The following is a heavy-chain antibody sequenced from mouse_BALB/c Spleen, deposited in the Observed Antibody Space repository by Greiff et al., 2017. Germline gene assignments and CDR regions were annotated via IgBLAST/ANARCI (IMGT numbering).Heavy chain of an antibody. CDR3: ARRPEGFAY. J-gene: IGHJ3*01. Sequence: QVQLQQSGAELAKPGASVKMSCKASGYTFTSYWMHWVKQRPGQGLEWIGYINPSTGYTEYNQKFKDKATLTADKSSSTAYMQLSSLTSEDSAVYYCARRPEGFAYWGQGTLVTVSA. CDR2: INPSTGYT. CDR1: GYTFTSYW. V-gene: IGHV1-7*01.